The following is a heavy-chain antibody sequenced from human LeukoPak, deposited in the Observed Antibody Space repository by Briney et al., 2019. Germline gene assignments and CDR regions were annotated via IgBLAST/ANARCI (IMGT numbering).Heavy chain of an antibody. Sequence: SETLSLTCSVSGGSISSSSYYWGWIRQPPGKGLEWIGIIYYSGGTYYNPSLKSRLTISVDTSKNQFSLKLSSVTAADTAMYYCARLHTYYYNSSGYFDAFHIWGQGTMVTVSS. CDR3: ARLHTYYYNSSGYFDAFHI. CDR2: IYYSGGT. CDR1: GGSISSSSYY. D-gene: IGHD3-22*01. V-gene: IGHV4-39*01. J-gene: IGHJ3*02.